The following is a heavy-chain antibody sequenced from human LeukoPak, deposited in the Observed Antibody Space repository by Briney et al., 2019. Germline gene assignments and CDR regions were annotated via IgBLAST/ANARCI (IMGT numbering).Heavy chain of an antibody. D-gene: IGHD6-13*01. CDR2: ISWNSGSI. CDR1: GFTFDDYA. J-gene: IGHJ4*02. CDR3: AKDSGIAAAGFDY. V-gene: IGHV3-9*01. Sequence: GGSLRLSCAASGFTFDDYAMHWVRQVPGKGLEWVSGISWNSGSIGYADSVKGRFTISRDNAKNSLYLQMNSLRAEDTALYYCAKDSGIAAAGFDYWGQGTLVTVSS.